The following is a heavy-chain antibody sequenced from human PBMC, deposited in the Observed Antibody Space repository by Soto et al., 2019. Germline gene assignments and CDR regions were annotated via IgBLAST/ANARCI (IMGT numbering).Heavy chain of an antibody. CDR1: GGTFSSYA. CDR2: IIPIFGTA. CDR3: ACSGGSCYSGHSGY. D-gene: IGHD2-15*01. J-gene: IGHJ4*02. V-gene: IGHV1-69*13. Sequence: SVKVSCKASGGTFSSYAISWVRQAPGQGLEWMGGIIPIFGTANYAQKFQGRVTITADESTSTAYMELSSLRSEDTAVYYCACSGGSCYSGHSGYWGQGTLVTVS.